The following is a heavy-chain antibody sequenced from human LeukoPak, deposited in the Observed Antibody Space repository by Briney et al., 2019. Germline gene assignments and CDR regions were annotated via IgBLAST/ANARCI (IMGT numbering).Heavy chain of an antibody. CDR2: ISSSSSYI. D-gene: IGHD5-18*01. Sequence: GGSLRLSCAASGFTFSSYSMNWVRQAPGKGLEWVSSISSSSSYIYYADSEKGRFTISRDNAKNSLYLQMNSLRAEDTAVYYCARVGEGYSYGYVDYWGQGTLVTVSS. V-gene: IGHV3-21*01. CDR1: GFTFSSYS. J-gene: IGHJ4*02. CDR3: ARVGEGYSYGYVDY.